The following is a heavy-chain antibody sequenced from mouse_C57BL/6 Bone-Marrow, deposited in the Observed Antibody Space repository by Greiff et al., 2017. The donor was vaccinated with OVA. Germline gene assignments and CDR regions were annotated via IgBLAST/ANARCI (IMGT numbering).Heavy chain of an antibody. CDR2: ISDGGSYT. CDR1: GFTFSSYA. V-gene: IGHV5-4*01. CDR3: ARFRWLLLDY. Sequence: EVQLVESGGGLVKPGGSLKLSCAASGFTFSSYAMSWVRQTPEKRLEWVATISDGGSYTYYPDNVKGRFTISRYNAKNNLYLQMSHLKSYDTAMYYGARFRWLLLDYWGQGTTLTVSS. J-gene: IGHJ2*01. D-gene: IGHD2-3*01.